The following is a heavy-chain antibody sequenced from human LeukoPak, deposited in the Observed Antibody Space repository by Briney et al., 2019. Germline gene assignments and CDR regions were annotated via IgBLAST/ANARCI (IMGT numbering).Heavy chain of an antibody. CDR3: ARVRYTVLRPDY. CDR1: GYTFTGYY. Sequence: ASVKVSCKASGYTFTGYYMHWVRQAPGQGLEWMGWINPNSGGTNYAQKFQGRVTMTRDTSISTAYMELSRLRSDDTAVYCGARVRYTVLRPDYWGQGTLVTVSS. J-gene: IGHJ4*02. V-gene: IGHV1-2*02. D-gene: IGHD3-3*01. CDR2: INPNSGGT.